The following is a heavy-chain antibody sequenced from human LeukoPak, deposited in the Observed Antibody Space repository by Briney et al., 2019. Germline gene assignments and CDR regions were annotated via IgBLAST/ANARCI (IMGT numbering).Heavy chain of an antibody. Sequence: PSETLSLTCTVSGGSISSYYWSWIRQPPGKGLEWIGYIYYSGSTNYNPSLKSRVTISVDTSKNQFSLKLSSVTAADTAVYYCARSPGTYYDILTGYFPYYFDYWGQGTLVTVSS. CDR2: IYYSGST. J-gene: IGHJ4*02. D-gene: IGHD3-9*01. CDR1: GGSISSYY. CDR3: ARSPGTYYDILTGYFPYYFDY. V-gene: IGHV4-59*01.